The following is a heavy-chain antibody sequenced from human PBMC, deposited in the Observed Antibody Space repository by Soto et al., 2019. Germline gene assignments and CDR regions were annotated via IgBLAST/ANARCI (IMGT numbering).Heavy chain of an antibody. J-gene: IGHJ4*02. CDR1: GYTFTSYG. CDR2: ISAYNGNT. V-gene: IGHV1-18*01. D-gene: IGHD1-26*01. Sequence: QVQLVQSGAEVKKPGASVKVSCKASGYTFTSYGISWVRQAPGQGLEWMGWISAYNGNTNYAQKLQGRVTMTTDTYTSPAYMELRSLRYADTAVYYCAGDAMLMGATPLNYWGQGTLVTVSS. CDR3: AGDAMLMGATPLNY.